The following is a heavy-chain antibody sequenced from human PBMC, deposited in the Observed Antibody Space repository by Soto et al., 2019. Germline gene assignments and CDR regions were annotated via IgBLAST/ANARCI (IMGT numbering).Heavy chain of an antibody. J-gene: IGHJ3*02. D-gene: IGHD3-10*01. CDR1: GYSFTSYW. V-gene: IGHV5-51*01. CDR2: IYPGDSDT. Sequence: GESLKISCKGSGYSFTSYWIDWVRQMPGKGLEWMGIIYPGDSDTRYSPSFQGQVTISADKSISTAYLQWSSLKASDTAMYYCVRRGRPITMVRGVENAFDIWGQGTMVTVSS. CDR3: VRRGRPITMVRGVENAFDI.